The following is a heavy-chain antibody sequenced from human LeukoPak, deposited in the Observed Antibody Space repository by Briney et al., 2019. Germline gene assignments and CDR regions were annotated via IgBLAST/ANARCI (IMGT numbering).Heavy chain of an antibody. CDR2: ISGSGSST. Sequence: GGSLRLSCAASGFTFTSYAMSWVRQAPGKGLEWVSAISGSGSSTYYADSVKGRFTISRDNSKNTLYLQMNSLRAEDTALYYCAKGRRGYAYGATVGYWGQGTLVTVSS. CDR1: GFTFTSYA. D-gene: IGHD5-18*01. J-gene: IGHJ4*02. CDR3: AKGRRGYAYGATVGY. V-gene: IGHV3-23*01.